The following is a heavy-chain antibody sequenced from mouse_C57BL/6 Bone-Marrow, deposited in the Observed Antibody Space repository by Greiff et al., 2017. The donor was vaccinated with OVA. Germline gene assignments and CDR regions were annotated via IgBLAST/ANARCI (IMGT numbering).Heavy chain of an antibody. Sequence: VQLQQSGAELVRPGASVKLSCTASGFNIKDDYMHWVKQRPEQGLEWIGWIDPENGDTEYASKFQGKATITADTSSNTAYLQRGSLTSEDTAVYYGTTGEGYYYGSRGWGQGTTLTVSS. D-gene: IGHD1-1*01. J-gene: IGHJ2*01. V-gene: IGHV14-4*01. CDR3: TTGEGYYYGSRG. CDR2: IDPENGDT. CDR1: GFNIKDDY.